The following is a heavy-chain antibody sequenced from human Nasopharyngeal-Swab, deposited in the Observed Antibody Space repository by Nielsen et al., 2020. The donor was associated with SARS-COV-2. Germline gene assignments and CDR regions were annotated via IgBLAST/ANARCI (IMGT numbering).Heavy chain of an antibody. J-gene: IGHJ4*02. CDR1: GGSISSSSYY. CDR3: ARGGYSYGFDY. V-gene: IGHV4-39*01. D-gene: IGHD5-18*01. CDR2: IYYSGST. Sequence: SETLSLTCTVSGGSISSSSYYWGWIRQPPGKGLGWIGSIYYSGSTYYNPSLKSRVTISVDTSKNQFSLKLSSVTAADTAVYYCARGGYSYGFDYWGQGTLVTVSS.